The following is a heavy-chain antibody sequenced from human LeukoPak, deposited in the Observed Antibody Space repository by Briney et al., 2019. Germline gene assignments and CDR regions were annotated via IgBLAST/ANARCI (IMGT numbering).Heavy chain of an antibody. V-gene: IGHV3-21*01. CDR1: GVTFSTYN. CDR2: ISTSSNYI. CDR3: ARHPLNSSWWDY. Sequence: PGGSLRLSCAASGVTFSTYNMNWVRQAPGKGLEWVSSISTSSNYISYADSVKGRFTISRDNAKNSLYLQMNSLRAEDTAVYYCARHPLNSSWWDYWGQGTLITVSS. D-gene: IGHD6-13*01. J-gene: IGHJ4*02.